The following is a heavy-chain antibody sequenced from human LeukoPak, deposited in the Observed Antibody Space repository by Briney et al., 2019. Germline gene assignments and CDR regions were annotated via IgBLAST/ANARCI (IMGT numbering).Heavy chain of an antibody. D-gene: IGHD3-9*01. CDR2: FYYRGST. Sequence: SETLSLTCTVSGDSLTSSIDYWAWIRQPPGKGLEWIGSFYYRGSTYHNPSLKSRVTISVDASKNQFSLGLNSVTAADTAVYYCSRGRAYFDWGQGTLVTVSS. V-gene: IGHV4-39*07. J-gene: IGHJ4*02. CDR1: GDSLTSSIDY. CDR3: SRGRAYFD.